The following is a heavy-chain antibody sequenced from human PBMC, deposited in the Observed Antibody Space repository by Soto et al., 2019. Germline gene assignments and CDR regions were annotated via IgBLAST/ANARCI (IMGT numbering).Heavy chain of an antibody. J-gene: IGHJ6*02. CDR3: ARIAASGRGWDV. Sequence: EVQLVESGGGLVQPGGSLRLSCVDSGFTFSSYWMSWVRQAPVKGLEWVGNIKQDGSEENYVDSVKGRFIISRDNAKNSIYLQMNSLRAEDTAVYYCARIAASGRGWDVWGQGTTVVVSS. V-gene: IGHV3-7*01. CDR1: GFTFSSYW. D-gene: IGHD6-13*01. CDR2: IKQDGSEE.